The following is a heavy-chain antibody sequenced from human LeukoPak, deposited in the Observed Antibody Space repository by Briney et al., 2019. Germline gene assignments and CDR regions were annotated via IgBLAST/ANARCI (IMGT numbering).Heavy chain of an antibody. V-gene: IGHV3-21*01. J-gene: IGHJ2*01. CDR1: GFTFSSYS. D-gene: IGHD3-22*01. CDR3: AREGYYDNSGYYRYFDL. CDR2: ISSSSSYI. Sequence: KPGGSLRLSCAASGFTFSSYSMNWVRQAPGKGLEWVSSISSSSSYIYYADSVKGRFTISRDHAKNSLYLQMNSLRAEDTAVYYCAREGYYDNSGYYRYFDLWGRGTLVTVSS.